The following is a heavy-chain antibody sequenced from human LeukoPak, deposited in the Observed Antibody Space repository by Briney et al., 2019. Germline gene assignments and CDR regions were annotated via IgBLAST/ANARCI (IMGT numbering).Heavy chain of an antibody. D-gene: IGHD6-19*01. V-gene: IGHV4-59*08. J-gene: IGHJ4*02. CDR2: IYYSGST. CDR3: ARRRGSGWCFDY. Sequence: KPSETLSLTCTVSGGSISSYYWSWIRQPPGKGLEWIGYIYYSGSTNYNPSLKSRVTISVDTSKNQFSLKLSSVTAAATAVYYCARRRGSGWCFDYWGQGTLVTVSS. CDR1: GGSISSYY.